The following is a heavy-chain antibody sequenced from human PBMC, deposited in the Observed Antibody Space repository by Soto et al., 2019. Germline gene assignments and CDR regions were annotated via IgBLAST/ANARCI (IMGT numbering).Heavy chain of an antibody. D-gene: IGHD6-13*01. CDR2: MNANSGSA. CDR1: GYTFTNYD. Sequence: QVQLVQSGAEEKKTGASVKVSCKASGYTFTNYDINWVRQANGQGLEWMGWMNANSGSAGYAQNFQGRVTLTRDTSSSTAYMELRGLRSEDTAMYYCARGGPAAGFDYWSQGTLVTVSS. J-gene: IGHJ4*02. V-gene: IGHV1-8*01. CDR3: ARGGPAAGFDY.